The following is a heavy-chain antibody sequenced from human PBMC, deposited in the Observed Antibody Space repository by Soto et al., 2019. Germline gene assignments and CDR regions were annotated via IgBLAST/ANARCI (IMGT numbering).Heavy chain of an antibody. Sequence: GGSLRLSCAASGFTFSSYWMHWVRQAPGKGLVWVSRINSDGSSTSYADSVKGRFTISRDNAKNTLYLQMNSLRAEDTAVYYCARDPGSGSYYVYDAFDIWGQGTMVTVSS. CDR1: GFTFSSYW. V-gene: IGHV3-74*01. CDR2: INSDGSST. D-gene: IGHD1-26*01. J-gene: IGHJ3*02. CDR3: ARDPGSGSYYVYDAFDI.